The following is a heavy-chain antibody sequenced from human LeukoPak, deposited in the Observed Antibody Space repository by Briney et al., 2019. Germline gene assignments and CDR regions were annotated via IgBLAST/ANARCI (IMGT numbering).Heavy chain of an antibody. CDR2: IKSKTDGGTT. CDR1: GFTFSNAW. Sequence: PGGSLRLSCAASGFTFSNAWMSWVRQAPGKGLEWVGRIKSKTDGGTTDYAAPVKGRFTISRDDSKNTLYLQMNSLKTEDTAVYYCTTVVVVVPAAIQPGGYWGQGTLVTVSS. D-gene: IGHD2-2*01. CDR3: TTVVVVVPAAIQPGGY. V-gene: IGHV3-15*01. J-gene: IGHJ4*02.